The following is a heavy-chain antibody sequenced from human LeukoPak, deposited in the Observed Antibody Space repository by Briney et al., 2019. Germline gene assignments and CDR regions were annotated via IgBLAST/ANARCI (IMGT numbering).Heavy chain of an antibody. D-gene: IGHD5-24*01. J-gene: IGHJ4*02. Sequence: QTGGSLRLSCAASGFTFSSYSMHWVRQTPGKGLEWVAVISKDGTNQHYADSVKGRFTISRDKSKHTVYLQMNSLRAEDTAVYYCARGGQGYNPHDYWGQGTLVTVSS. CDR3: ARGGQGYNPHDY. V-gene: IGHV3-30-3*01. CDR1: GFTFSSYS. CDR2: ISKDGTNQ.